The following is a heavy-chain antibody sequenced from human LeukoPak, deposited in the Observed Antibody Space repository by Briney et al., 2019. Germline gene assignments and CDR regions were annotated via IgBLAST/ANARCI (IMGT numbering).Heavy chain of an antibody. D-gene: IGHD3-10*01. CDR2: ISWNSGSI. J-gene: IGHJ4*02. Sequence: GGFLRLSCAASGFTFDDYAMHWVRQAPGKGLEWVSGISWNSGSIGYADSVKGRFTISRDNAKNSLYLQMNSLRAEDTALYYCAKVRDYGSGSLDYWGQGTLVTVSS. CDR1: GFTFDDYA. CDR3: AKVRDYGSGSLDY. V-gene: IGHV3-9*01.